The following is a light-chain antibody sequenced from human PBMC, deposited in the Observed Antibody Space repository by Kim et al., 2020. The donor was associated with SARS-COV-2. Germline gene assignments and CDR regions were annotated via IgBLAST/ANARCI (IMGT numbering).Light chain of an antibody. CDR3: QQRSNWPYT. CDR2: DAS. V-gene: IGKV3-11*01. CDR1: QSVSSY. Sequence: EIVLTQSPATLSLSPGERATLCRASQSVSSYLAWYQQKPGQAPRLLIYDASNRATGIPARFSGSGSGTDFTLTISSLEPEDFAVYYCQQRSNWPYTFGQGTKLEI. J-gene: IGKJ2*01.